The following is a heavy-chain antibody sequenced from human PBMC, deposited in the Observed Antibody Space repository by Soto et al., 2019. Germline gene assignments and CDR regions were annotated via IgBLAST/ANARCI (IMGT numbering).Heavy chain of an antibody. J-gene: IGHJ4*02. CDR2: ISWNSGNI. D-gene: IGHD5-12*01. V-gene: IGHV3-9*01. CDR3: AKDGMATILNSFDY. CDR1: GFSFDGYA. Sequence: PGGSLRLSCAASGFSFDGYAMNWVRQPPGKGLEWVSGISWNSGNIDYADSVKGRFTISRDNAKNSLYPQMNSLRAEDTALYYCAKDGMATILNSFDYWGQGTLVTVSS.